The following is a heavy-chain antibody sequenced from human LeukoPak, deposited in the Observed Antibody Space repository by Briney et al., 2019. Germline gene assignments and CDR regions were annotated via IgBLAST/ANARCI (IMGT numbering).Heavy chain of an antibody. J-gene: IGHJ4*02. D-gene: IGHD6-13*01. V-gene: IGHV4-34*01. CDR3: ARESATSWYDY. Sequence: SETLSLTCAVYGGSFSGYYWSWIRQPPGKGLEWIGEINHSGSTSYNPSLKSRVTISVDTSKNQFSLKLSSVTAADTAVYFCARESATSWYDYWGQGTLVTVSS. CDR2: INHSGST. CDR1: GGSFSGYY.